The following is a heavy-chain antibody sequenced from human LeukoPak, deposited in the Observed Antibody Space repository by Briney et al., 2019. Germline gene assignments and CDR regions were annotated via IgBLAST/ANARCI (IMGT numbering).Heavy chain of an antibody. CDR3: ARGRNWNDGYFDY. Sequence: PSETLSLTCAVYGGSFSGYYWSWIRQPPGKGLEWIGEINHSGSTNYNPSLKSRVTISVDTSKNQFSLKLSSVTAADTAVYYCARGRNWNDGYFDYWGQGTLVTVSS. V-gene: IGHV4-34*01. J-gene: IGHJ4*02. CDR2: INHSGST. D-gene: IGHD1-20*01. CDR1: GGSFSGYY.